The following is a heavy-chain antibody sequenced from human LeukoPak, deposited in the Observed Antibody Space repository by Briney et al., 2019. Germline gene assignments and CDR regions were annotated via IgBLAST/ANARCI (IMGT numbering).Heavy chain of an antibody. CDR2: IYYSGST. CDR1: GGSISSYH. CDR3: ARVGADYSNAPFDY. D-gene: IGHD4-11*01. J-gene: IGHJ4*02. Sequence: SETLSLTCTVSGGSISSYHWSWIRQPPGKGLEWIGYIYYSGSTNYNPSLKSRVTISVDTSKNQFSLKLSSVTAADTAVYYCARVGADYSNAPFDYWGQGTLVTVSS. V-gene: IGHV4-59*01.